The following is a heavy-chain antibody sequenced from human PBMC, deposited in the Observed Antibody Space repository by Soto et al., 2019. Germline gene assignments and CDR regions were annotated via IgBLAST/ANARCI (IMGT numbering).Heavy chain of an antibody. CDR1: GFTFSNFA. Sequence: PGGSLRLSCAASGFTFSNFAMSWVRQAPGKGLEWVSALSGSGTSTYYADSVKGRFTISRDNSKTTMYLQMNSLRAEYTAVYYCAKDPIFGVVSSPVDPWGQGTLVTVSS. J-gene: IGHJ5*02. V-gene: IGHV3-23*01. CDR2: LSGSGTST. D-gene: IGHD3-3*01. CDR3: AKDPIFGVVSSPVDP.